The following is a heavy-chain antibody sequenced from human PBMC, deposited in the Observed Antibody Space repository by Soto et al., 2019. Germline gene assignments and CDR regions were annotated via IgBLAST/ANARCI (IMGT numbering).Heavy chain of an antibody. D-gene: IGHD2-2*03. CDR2: IYGGGNGP. V-gene: IGHV3-23*01. Sequence: EVQVLESGGGLVQPGGSLRLSCAATGFTFSDFAMSWVRQAPGKGLEWVSRIYGGGNGPHYADSVKGRVTISRDNSKKTLYLQMNSLRDEDTAVYYCAKMEGMDPWAYSFDYWGQGTLVTVSS. CDR1: GFTFSDFA. J-gene: IGHJ4*02. CDR3: AKMEGMDPWAYSFDY.